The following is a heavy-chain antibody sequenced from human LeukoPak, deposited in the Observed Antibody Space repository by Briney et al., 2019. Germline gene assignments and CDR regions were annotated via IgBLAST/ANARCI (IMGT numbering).Heavy chain of an antibody. CDR1: GYSISSGYY. V-gene: IGHV4-38-2*01. CDR3: ASIIRYFDWIPQFDP. J-gene: IGHJ5*02. D-gene: IGHD3-9*01. Sequence: KPSETLSLTCAVSGYSISSGYYWGWIRPPPGKGLEWIGSIYHSGSTYYNPSLKSRVTISVDTSKNQFSLKLSSVTAADTAVYYCASIIRYFDWIPQFDPWGQGTLVTVSS. CDR2: IYHSGST.